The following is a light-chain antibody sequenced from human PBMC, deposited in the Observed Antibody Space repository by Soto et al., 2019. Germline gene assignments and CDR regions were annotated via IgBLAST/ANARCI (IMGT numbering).Light chain of an antibody. CDR1: TSDIESYNL. Sequence: QSALTQPASVSGSPGQSITISCSGTTSDIESYNLVSWYQQHPGKAPKLVIYEVSNRPSGASNRFSGSKSGYTASLTISGLQAEEEADYYCSSYTSTNSFYVFGTGNKVTV. J-gene: IGLJ1*01. CDR2: EVS. CDR3: SSYTSTNSFYV. V-gene: IGLV2-14*02.